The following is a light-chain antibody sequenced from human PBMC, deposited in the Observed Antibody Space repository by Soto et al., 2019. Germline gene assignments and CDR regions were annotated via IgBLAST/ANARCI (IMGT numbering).Light chain of an antibody. Sequence: DVQMTQSPSSLSASIGDRVTITCQASQDITIHLNWYQQKPGKAPNLLIYDASHFETGVPSRFSGSRSGTHFTFTISLLQPEDIATYYCHQFDNLPLTFGGRTKVEIK. CDR3: HQFDNLPLT. V-gene: IGKV1-33*01. CDR1: QDITIH. CDR2: DAS. J-gene: IGKJ4*01.